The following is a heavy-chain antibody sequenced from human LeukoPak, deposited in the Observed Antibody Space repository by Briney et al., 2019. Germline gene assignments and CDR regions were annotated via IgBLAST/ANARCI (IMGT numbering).Heavy chain of an antibody. Sequence: SETLSLTCTVSGSSISSGYYWGWIRQPPGKGLEWIGNIYHSGSTYYNPSLKSRVTISVDTSKNQFSLKLSSVTAADTAMYYCASLYGSGFSFDYWGQGTLVTVSS. V-gene: IGHV4-38-2*02. CDR1: GSSISSGYY. CDR3: ASLYGSGFSFDY. CDR2: IYHSGST. J-gene: IGHJ4*02. D-gene: IGHD3-10*01.